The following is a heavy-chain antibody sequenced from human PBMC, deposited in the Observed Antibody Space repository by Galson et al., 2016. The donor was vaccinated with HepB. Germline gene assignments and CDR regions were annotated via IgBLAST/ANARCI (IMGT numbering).Heavy chain of an antibody. Sequence: SLRLSCAASGFTFSSYGMHWVRQAPGKGLEWVAIIWYDGSNKYYADSVKGRFTISRDNSKNTLYLQMNSLRAEDTAVYYCARGCPTVTSRWVNHYYMDVWGKGTTVTVSS. CDR1: GFTFSSYG. CDR2: IWYDGSNK. V-gene: IGHV3-33*01. D-gene: IGHD4-17*01. CDR3: ARGCPTVTSRWVNHYYMDV. J-gene: IGHJ6*03.